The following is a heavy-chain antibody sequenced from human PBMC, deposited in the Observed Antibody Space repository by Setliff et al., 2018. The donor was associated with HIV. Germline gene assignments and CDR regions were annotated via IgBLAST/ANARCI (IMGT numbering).Heavy chain of an antibody. Sequence: ASVKVSYKASGYIFTNYGISWVRQAPGQGLEWMGWITGYNGNTNYAEKFQGRVTMTIDTSTSTAYLELRSLRSDDTAVYYCARGATLLPGYSDRWEYFYMDVWGKGTTVTVSS. V-gene: IGHV1-18*01. CDR1: GYIFTNYG. J-gene: IGHJ6*03. CDR2: ITGYNGNT. CDR3: ARGATLLPGYSDRWEYFYMDV. D-gene: IGHD5-12*01.